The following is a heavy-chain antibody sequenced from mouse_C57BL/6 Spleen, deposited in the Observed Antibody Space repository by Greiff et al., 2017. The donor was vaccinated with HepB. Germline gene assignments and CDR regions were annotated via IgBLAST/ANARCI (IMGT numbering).Heavy chain of an antibody. CDR2: ISSGGSYT. J-gene: IGHJ1*03. CDR1: GFTFSSYG. CDR3: ARHEGNYYGSRDWYFDV. V-gene: IGHV5-6*01. D-gene: IGHD1-1*01. Sequence: EVKLVESGGDLVKPGGSLKLSCAASGFTFSSYGMSWVRQTPDKRLEWVATISSGGSYTYYPDSVKGRFTISRDNAKNTLYLQMSSLKSEDTAMYYCARHEGNYYGSRDWYFDVWGTGTTVTVSS.